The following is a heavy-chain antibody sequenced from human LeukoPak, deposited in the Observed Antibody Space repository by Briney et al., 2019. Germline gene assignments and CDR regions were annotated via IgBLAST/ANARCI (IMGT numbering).Heavy chain of an antibody. D-gene: IGHD6-13*01. V-gene: IGHV3-74*01. CDR2: INSDGSST. CDR3: ARDRRIAAAGLGVAHPFDY. Sequence: GGSLRLSCAASGFTFSSYWMHWVRQAPGKGLVWVSRINSDGSSTSYADSVKGRFTTSRDNAKNTLYLQMNSLRAEDTAVYYCARDRRIAAAGLGVAHPFDYWGQGTLVTVSS. CDR1: GFTFSSYW. J-gene: IGHJ4*02.